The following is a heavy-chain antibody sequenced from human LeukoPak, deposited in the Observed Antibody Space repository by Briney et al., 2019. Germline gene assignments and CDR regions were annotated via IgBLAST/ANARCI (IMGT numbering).Heavy chain of an antibody. J-gene: IGHJ4*02. CDR2: INHSGST. CDR3: ARLGPWYYYGSGSYRPNFDY. CDR1: GGSFSGYY. D-gene: IGHD3-10*01. V-gene: IGHV4-34*01. Sequence: SETLSLTCAVYGGSFSGYYWSWIRQPPGKGLEWIGEINHSGSTNYNPSLKSRVTISVDTSKNQFSLKLSSVTAADTAVYYCARLGPWYYYGSGSYRPNFDYWGQGTLVTVSS.